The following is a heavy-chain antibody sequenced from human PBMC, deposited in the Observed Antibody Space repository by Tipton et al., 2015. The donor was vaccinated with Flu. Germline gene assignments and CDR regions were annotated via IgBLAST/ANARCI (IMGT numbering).Heavy chain of an antibody. CDR2: IYTSGST. D-gene: IGHD6-13*01. CDR3: AREGSAGTFLYYYYGMDV. Sequence: TLSLTCTISGDSISSYYWSWIRQPAGKGLEWIGRIYTSGSTNYNPSLKSRGTMSVDTSKNQFSLKLSSVTAADTAVYYCAREGSAGTFLYYYYGMDVWGQGTTVTVSS. V-gene: IGHV4-4*07. CDR1: GDSISSYY. J-gene: IGHJ6*02.